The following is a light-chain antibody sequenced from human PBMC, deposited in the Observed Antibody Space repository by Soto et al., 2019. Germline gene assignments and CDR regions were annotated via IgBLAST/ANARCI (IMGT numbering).Light chain of an antibody. J-gene: IGKJ1*01. Sequence: IVLTQSPATLSLSPGERATLCCRASQSVSSYLAWYQQKPGQTPRLLIYDESSRATGIPDRFSGSGSGTDFTLTISRLEPEDFAVYYCPQYGSSGTFGQGTKVEIK. CDR1: QSVSSY. V-gene: IGKV3-20*01. CDR3: PQYGSSGT. CDR2: DES.